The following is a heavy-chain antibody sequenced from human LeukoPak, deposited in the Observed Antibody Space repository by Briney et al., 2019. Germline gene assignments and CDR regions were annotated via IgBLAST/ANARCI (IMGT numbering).Heavy chain of an antibody. CDR3: ARRNPGYSSSWYFNDY. Sequence: PGGSLRLSCAASGFTFSSYSMNWVRQAPGKGLEWVSSTSSSSSYIYYADSVKGRFTISRDNAKNSLYLQMNSLRAEDTAVYYCARRNPGYSSSWYFNDYWGQGTLVTVSS. D-gene: IGHD6-13*01. J-gene: IGHJ4*02. CDR1: GFTFSSYS. CDR2: TSSSSSYI. V-gene: IGHV3-21*01.